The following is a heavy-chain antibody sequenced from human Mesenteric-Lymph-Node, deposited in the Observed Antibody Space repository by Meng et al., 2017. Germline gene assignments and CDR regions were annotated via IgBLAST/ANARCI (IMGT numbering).Heavy chain of an antibody. CDR1: GGSISSGSYY. CDR3: ARGAAVALDY. J-gene: IGHJ4*02. V-gene: IGHV4-61*02. CDR2: VYTSGST. D-gene: IGHD4-23*01. Sequence: QLQLKEAGPDLVNPSQTLALTCPVSGGSISSGSYYWSWIRQPAGKGLEWIGRVYTSGSTNYNPSLKSRLTISVDTSKNQFSLKLNSVTAADTAVYYCARGAAVALDYWGQGTLVTVSS.